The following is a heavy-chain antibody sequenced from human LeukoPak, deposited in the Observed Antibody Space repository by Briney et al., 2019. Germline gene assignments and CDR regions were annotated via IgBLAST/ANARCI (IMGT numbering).Heavy chain of an antibody. CDR1: GFTFDDFA. CDR3: AKDTMLVSGSGSYFDF. V-gene: IGHV3-9*01. Sequence: GRSLRLSCAASGFTFDDFAMHWVRHAPGKGLEWVTGISWNSVSTVFADSVKGRFTISRDNAKNPLYLQMNSLRSEDTALYFCAKDTMLVSGSGSYFDFWGQGTLVTVSS. D-gene: IGHD3-10*01. J-gene: IGHJ4*02. CDR2: ISWNSVST.